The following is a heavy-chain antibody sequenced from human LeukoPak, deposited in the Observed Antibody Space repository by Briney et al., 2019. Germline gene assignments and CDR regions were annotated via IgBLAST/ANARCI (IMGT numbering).Heavy chain of an antibody. Sequence: GGSLRLSCAASGFTVSSNYMSWVRQAPGKGLEWVSVIYSGGSTYYADSVKGRFTISRDNSKNTLYLQMNSLRAEDTAVYYCARDLTVVVSGSGDAFDIWGQGTMVTVSS. CDR2: IYSGGST. J-gene: IGHJ3*02. CDR3: ARDLTVVVSGSGDAFDI. V-gene: IGHV3-66*01. D-gene: IGHD3-22*01. CDR1: GFTVSSNY.